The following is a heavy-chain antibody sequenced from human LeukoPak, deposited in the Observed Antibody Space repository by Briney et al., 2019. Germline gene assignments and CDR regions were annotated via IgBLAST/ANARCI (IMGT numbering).Heavy chain of an antibody. V-gene: IGHV4-59*12. D-gene: IGHD5-24*01. J-gene: IGHJ4*02. CDR1: GGSISSYY. CDR2: IYYSGST. Sequence: PSETLSLTCTVSGGSISSYYWSWIRQPPGKGLEWIGYIYYSGSTNYNPSLKSRVTISVDTSKNQFSLKLSSVTAADTAVYYCARATRLQAGGYYFDYWGQGTLVTVSS. CDR3: ARATRLQAGGYYFDY.